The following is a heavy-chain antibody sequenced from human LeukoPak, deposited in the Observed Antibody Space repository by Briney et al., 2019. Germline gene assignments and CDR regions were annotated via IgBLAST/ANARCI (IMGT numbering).Heavy chain of an antibody. D-gene: IGHD1-14*01. CDR2: IYYSGST. Sequence: SETLSLTCAVYGGSSSDYYWSWIRQPPGKGLEWIGYIYYSGSTYYNPSLKSRVTISVDTSKNQFSLKLSSVTAADTAVYYCARDKPDRDGMDVWGQGTTVTVSS. CDR3: ARDKPDRDGMDV. CDR1: GGSSSDYY. V-gene: IGHV4-31*11. J-gene: IGHJ6*02.